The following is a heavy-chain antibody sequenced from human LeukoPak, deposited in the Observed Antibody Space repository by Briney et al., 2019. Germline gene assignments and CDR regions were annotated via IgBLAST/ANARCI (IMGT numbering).Heavy chain of an antibody. J-gene: IGHJ4*02. D-gene: IGHD2-2*01. CDR3: PIVLRNVVVPAAMGIDY. CDR1: GFTLRTYA. Sequence: GGSLRLSCAASGFTLRTYAMRWVRQAPGKGLEWVLAIIGSGGSTYSADSVTGRFSISRDNSKNPLYLQMHSLRAEDTAVYYCPIVLRNVVVPAAMGIDYWGQGTLVTVSS. V-gene: IGHV3-23*01. CDR2: IIGSGGST.